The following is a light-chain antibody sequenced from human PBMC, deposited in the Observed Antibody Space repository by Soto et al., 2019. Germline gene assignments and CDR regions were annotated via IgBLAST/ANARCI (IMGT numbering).Light chain of an antibody. CDR2: DAS. J-gene: IGLJ2*01. Sequence: QSVLTQPRSVSGSPGQSVTISCTGTSSDVGGYNYVSWYQQHPGKAPKLMIYDASKRPSGVPDRFSGSKSGNTASLTISGLQAEDEADYYCCSYAGSYTYVVFGGGTNLTVL. CDR3: CSYAGSYTYVV. CDR1: SSDVGGYNY. V-gene: IGLV2-11*01.